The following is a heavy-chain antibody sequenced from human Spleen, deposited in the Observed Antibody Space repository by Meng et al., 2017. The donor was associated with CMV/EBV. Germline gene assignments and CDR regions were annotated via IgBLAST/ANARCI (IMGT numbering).Heavy chain of an antibody. CDR2: ISSSTNYI. CDR3: ARASGGYCSTTICYGYDDY. Sequence: GGSLRLSCTASGFTVSDWYMSWIRQAPGKGLEWVSSISSSTNYIYYADSVKGRFTISRDNAKNSLFLQMNSLRAEDTAVYYCARASGGYCSTTICYGYDDYWGQGTLVTVSS. D-gene: IGHD2-2*01. J-gene: IGHJ4*02. CDR1: GFTVSDWY. V-gene: IGHV3-11*06.